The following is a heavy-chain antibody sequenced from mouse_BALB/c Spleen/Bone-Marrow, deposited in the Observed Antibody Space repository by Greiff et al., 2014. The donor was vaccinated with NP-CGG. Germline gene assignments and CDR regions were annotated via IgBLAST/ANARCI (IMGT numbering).Heavy chain of an antibody. D-gene: IGHD2-1*01. Sequence: EVQLQQSGAELVKPGASVKLSCTASGFNIKDTYMHWVKQRPEQGLEWIGRIDPANGNTKYDPEFQGKATITADTSSNTAYLQLRLLPSEDTAVYYCARNGNYGAWFAYWGQGTLVTVSA. V-gene: IGHV14-3*02. J-gene: IGHJ3*01. CDR1: GFNIKDTY. CDR3: ARNGNYGAWFAY. CDR2: IDPANGNT.